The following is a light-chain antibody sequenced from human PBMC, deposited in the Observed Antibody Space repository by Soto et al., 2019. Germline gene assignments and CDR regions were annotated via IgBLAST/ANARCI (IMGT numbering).Light chain of an antibody. V-gene: IGKV3-20*01. CDR2: DTS. J-gene: IGKJ1*01. CDR1: QSVSSSY. CDR3: QQYDSSPWT. Sequence: EIVLTQSQGTLSLSPGDRATLSCRASQSVSSSYLAWYQQTPGQAPRLLVYDTSYRATGVPDRFSGSGSGTDFTLTISRLEPEDSAVYYCQQYDSSPWTFGQGTKVDIK.